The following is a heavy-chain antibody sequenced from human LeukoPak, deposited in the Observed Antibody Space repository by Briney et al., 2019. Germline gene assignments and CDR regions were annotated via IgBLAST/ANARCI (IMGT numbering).Heavy chain of an antibody. CDR2: IYYSGST. Sequence: SETLSLTCTVSGGSISSSSYYWSWIRQPPGKGLEWIGYIYYSGSTNYNPSLKSRVTISVDTSKNQFSLKLSSVTAADTAVYYCAARRRGITIFGVESGAFDIWGQGTMVTVSS. J-gene: IGHJ3*02. CDR3: AARRRGITIFGVESGAFDI. CDR1: GGSISSSSYY. V-gene: IGHV4-61*05. D-gene: IGHD3-3*01.